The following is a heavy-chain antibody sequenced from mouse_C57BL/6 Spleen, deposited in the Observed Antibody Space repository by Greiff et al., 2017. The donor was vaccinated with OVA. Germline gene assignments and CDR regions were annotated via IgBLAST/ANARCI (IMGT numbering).Heavy chain of an antibody. CDR2: INPNNGGT. Sequence: EVQLQQSGPELVKPGASVKISCKASGYTFTDYYMNWVKQSHGKSLEWIGDINPNNGGTSYNQKFKGKATLTVDKSSSTAYMELRSLTSEDSAVYYCARRGDDSFDYWGQGTTLTVSS. J-gene: IGHJ2*01. CDR3: ARRGDDSFDY. V-gene: IGHV1-26*01. CDR1: GYTFTDYY. D-gene: IGHD2-4*01.